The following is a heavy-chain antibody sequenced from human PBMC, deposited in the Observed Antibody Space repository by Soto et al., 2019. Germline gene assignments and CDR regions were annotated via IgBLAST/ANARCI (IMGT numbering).Heavy chain of an antibody. D-gene: IGHD3-16*01. V-gene: IGHV4-59*08. J-gene: IGHJ6*03. CDR1: GGSISGHY. Sequence: QVQLQESGPGLVKPSETLSLSCSVSGGSISGHYWSWVRQTPGKGLECIGYMYYSGSTNYNPSLKSRVTISVDTSKNHFSLRLTSVTATDTAVYYCARGPYYDLIWNYYYMDVWGKGTTVTVSS. CDR3: ARGPYYDLIWNYYYMDV. CDR2: MYYSGST.